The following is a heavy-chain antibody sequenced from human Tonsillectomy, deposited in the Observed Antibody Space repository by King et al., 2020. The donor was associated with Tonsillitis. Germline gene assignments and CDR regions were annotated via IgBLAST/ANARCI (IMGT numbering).Heavy chain of an antibody. CDR1: GFTFSSYG. D-gene: IGHD2-2*01. V-gene: IGHV3-30*18. J-gene: IGHJ6*02. CDR3: AKDRSASYQLPYYYDHYGMDV. CDR2: ISYDGSNK. Sequence: VQLVESGGGVVQPGRSLRLSCAASGFTFSSYGMHWVRQAPGKGLEWVAVISYDGSNKYYADSVKGRFTISRDNSKNTLYLQMNSLRAEDTAVYYCAKDRSASYQLPYYYDHYGMDVWGPGTTVTVSS.